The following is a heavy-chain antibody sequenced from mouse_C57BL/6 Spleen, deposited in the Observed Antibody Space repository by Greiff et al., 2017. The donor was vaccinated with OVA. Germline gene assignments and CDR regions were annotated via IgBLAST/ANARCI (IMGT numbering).Heavy chain of an antibody. J-gene: IGHJ4*01. V-gene: IGHV1-50*01. Sequence: QVQLQQPGAELVKPGASVKLSCKASGYTFTSYWMQWVKQRPGQGLEWIGEIDPSDSYTNYNQKFKGKATLTVDTSSSTAYMHLSSLTSEDSAVYYCARWDGSYAMDYWGQGTSVTVSS. CDR1: GYTFTSYW. CDR2: IDPSDSYT. CDR3: ARWDGSYAMDY. D-gene: IGHD2-3*01.